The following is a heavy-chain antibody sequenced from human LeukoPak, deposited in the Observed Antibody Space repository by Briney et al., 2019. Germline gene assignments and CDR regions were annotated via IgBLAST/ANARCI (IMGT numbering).Heavy chain of an antibody. D-gene: IGHD5-18*01. V-gene: IGHV1-18*01. CDR3: ARDVGYSYGYSPARFDY. CDR1: GGTFSSYA. Sequence: ASVKVSCKASGGTFSSYAISWVRQAPGQGLEWMGWISAYNGNTNYAQKLQGRVTMTTDTSTSTAYMELRSLRSDDTAVYYCARDVGYSYGYSPARFDYWGQGTLVTVSS. CDR2: ISAYNGNT. J-gene: IGHJ4*02.